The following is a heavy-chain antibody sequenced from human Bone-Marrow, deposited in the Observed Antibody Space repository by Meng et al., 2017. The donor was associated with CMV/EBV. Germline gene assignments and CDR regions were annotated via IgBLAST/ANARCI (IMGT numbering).Heavy chain of an antibody. J-gene: IGHJ6*02. CDR3: ARALGVVVVPAAIPPYGMDV. Sequence: SVKVSCKASGGTFSSHTISWVRQAPGQGLEWMGRIIPILGIANYAQKFQGRVTITADKSTSTAYMELSSLRSEDTAVYYCARALGVVVVPAAIPPYGMDVWRQGTTVTVSS. CDR2: IIPILGIA. D-gene: IGHD2-2*01. V-gene: IGHV1-69*02. CDR1: GGTFSSHT.